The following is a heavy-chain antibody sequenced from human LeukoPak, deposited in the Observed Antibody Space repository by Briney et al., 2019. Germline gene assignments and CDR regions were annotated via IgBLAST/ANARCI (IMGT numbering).Heavy chain of an antibody. D-gene: IGHD4-17*01. J-gene: IGHJ4*02. Sequence: SVKVSCKASGGTFSSYAISWVRQAPGQGLEWMGGIIPIFGTANYAQKFQGRVTITTDESASTAYMELSSLRSEDTAVYYCATRMTTVTTPRSDYFDYWGQGTLVTVSS. CDR2: IIPIFGTA. CDR3: ATRMTTVTTPRSDYFDY. V-gene: IGHV1-69*05. CDR1: GGTFSSYA.